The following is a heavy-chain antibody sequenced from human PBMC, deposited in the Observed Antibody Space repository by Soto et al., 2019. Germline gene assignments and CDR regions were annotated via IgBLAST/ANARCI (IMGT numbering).Heavy chain of an antibody. V-gene: IGHV4-4*02. D-gene: IGHD2-2*01. J-gene: IGHJ4*02. CDR1: GGSISSSNW. Sequence: SETLSLTCAVSGGSISSSNWWSWVRQPPGKGLEWIGEIYHSGSTNYNPSLKSRVTISVDKSKNQFSLKLSSVTAADTAVYYCAVGGNCSSTSCVEFDYWGQGTLVTVSS. CDR2: IYHSGST. CDR3: AVGGNCSSTSCVEFDY.